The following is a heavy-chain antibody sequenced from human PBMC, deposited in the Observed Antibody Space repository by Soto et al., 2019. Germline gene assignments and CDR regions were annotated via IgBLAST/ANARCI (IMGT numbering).Heavy chain of an antibody. J-gene: IGHJ5*02. V-gene: IGHV3-23*01. CDR1: GFTFNNYA. Sequence: QAGGSLRLSCAASGFTFNNYAMSWVRQAPGKGLEWVSAISYSGDSTYYADSVKGRFTISRDNSKNTLYLQMNSLRAEDTAVYYCATGYCSSTSCYTEHYNWFDPWGQGTLVTVSS. CDR3: ATGYCSSTSCYTEHYNWFDP. D-gene: IGHD2-2*02. CDR2: ISYSGDST.